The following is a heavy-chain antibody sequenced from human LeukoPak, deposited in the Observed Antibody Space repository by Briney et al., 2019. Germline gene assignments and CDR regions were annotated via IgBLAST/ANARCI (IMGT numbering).Heavy chain of an antibody. CDR3: AKDMRSYYYDSSGYYDY. CDR1: GFTFSSYA. J-gene: IGHJ4*02. D-gene: IGHD3-22*01. CDR2: ISDNGGST. Sequence: GGSLRLSCSASGFTFSSYAIHWVRQAPGKGLEYVSAISDNGGSTYYADSVKGRFTISRDNSKNTLYLQMNSLRAEDTAVYYCAKDMRSYYYDSSGYYDYWGQGTLVTVSS. V-gene: IGHV3-64*04.